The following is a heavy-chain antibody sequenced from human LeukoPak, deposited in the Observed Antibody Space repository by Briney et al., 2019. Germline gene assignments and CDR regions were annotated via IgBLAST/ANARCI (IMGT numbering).Heavy chain of an antibody. CDR1: GYTFTGYY. Sequence: ASVKVSCKASGYTFTGYYMHWVRQAPGQGLEWMGWINPNSGGTNYAQKFQGRVTITADTSTDTAYMELSSLRSEDTAVYYCATERKYDYYFDYWGQGTLVTVSS. J-gene: IGHJ4*02. D-gene: IGHD3-3*01. CDR3: ATERKYDYYFDY. CDR2: INPNSGGT. V-gene: IGHV1-2*02.